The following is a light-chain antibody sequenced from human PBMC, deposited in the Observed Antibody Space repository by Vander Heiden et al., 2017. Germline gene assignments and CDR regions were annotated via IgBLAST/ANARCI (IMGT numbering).Light chain of an antibody. CDR1: SSDVGGYNY. CDR3: SSYTSSSTYV. CDR2: DVT. Sequence: QSALTQTASVSGSPGQSITISCTGTSSDVGGYNYVSWYQQHPGKAPQLMIYDVTNRPSGVSNRFSGSKSGNTASLTISGLQAEDEADYYCSSYTSSSTYVFGTGPKVTVL. V-gene: IGLV2-14*03. J-gene: IGLJ1*01.